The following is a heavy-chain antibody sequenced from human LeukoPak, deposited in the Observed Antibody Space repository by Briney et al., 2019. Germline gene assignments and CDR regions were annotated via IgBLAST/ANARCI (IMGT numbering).Heavy chain of an antibody. CDR2: IYWNDDK. Sequence: TLSLTCTVSGGSIMSGYYYWGWIRQPPGKALEWLALIYWNDDKRYSPSLKSRLTITKDTSKNQVVLTVTNMDPVDTGTYYCTYSPSSWPVNDWGQGTLVTVSS. J-gene: IGHJ4*02. V-gene: IGHV2-5*01. CDR1: GGSIMSGYYY. CDR3: TYSPSSWPVND. D-gene: IGHD6-13*01.